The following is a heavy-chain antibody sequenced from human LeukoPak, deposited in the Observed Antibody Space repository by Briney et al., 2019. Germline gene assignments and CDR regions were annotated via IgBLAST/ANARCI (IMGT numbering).Heavy chain of an antibody. D-gene: IGHD2-2*01. CDR2: INPNSGDI. V-gene: IGHV1-2*06. Sequence: ASVKVSCKVSGYTLTELSMHWVRQAPGQGLEWMGRINPNSGDIKYAQKFQGRVTMTRDTSISTAYMELSRLTSDDTAVYYCAKRYCSSPNCYANFDYWGQGTLVTVSS. CDR3: AKRYCSSPNCYANFDY. J-gene: IGHJ4*02. CDR1: GYTLTELS.